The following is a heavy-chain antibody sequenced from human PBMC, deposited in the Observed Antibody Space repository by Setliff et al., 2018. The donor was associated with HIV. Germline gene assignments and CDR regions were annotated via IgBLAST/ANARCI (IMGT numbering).Heavy chain of an antibody. V-gene: IGHV1-24*01. CDR2: FDPEDGNT. Sequence: SVKVSCKVSGYTLTELSRHWVRQAPGKGLEWMGGFDPEDGNTIYAQKFQGRVIMTADTSTDTAYMELSSLRSEDTAVYYCATVSHTNVAAHDAFDIWGQGTMVTVSS. CDR3: ATVSHTNVAAHDAFDI. CDR1: GYTLTELS. J-gene: IGHJ3*02. D-gene: IGHD6-19*01.